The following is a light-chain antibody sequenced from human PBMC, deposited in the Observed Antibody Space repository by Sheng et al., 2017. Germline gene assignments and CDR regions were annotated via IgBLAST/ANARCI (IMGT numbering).Light chain of an antibody. CDR2: AAS. Sequence: DIQMTQSPSSLSASVGDRVTITCRASQDISNSLAWFQQKPGKAPKLLLYAASRLESGVPSRFSGSASGTDYTLTISSLQPEDFATYYCQQYYSTPWTFGQGTKVEIK. J-gene: IGKJ1*01. CDR1: QDISNS. V-gene: IGKV1-NL1*01. CDR3: QQYYSTPWT.